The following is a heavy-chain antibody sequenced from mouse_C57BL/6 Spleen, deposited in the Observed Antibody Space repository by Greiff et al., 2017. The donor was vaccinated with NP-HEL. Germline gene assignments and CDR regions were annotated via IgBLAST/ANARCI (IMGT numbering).Heavy chain of an antibody. CDR1: GFTFTDYY. CDR3: ARDVDGYHYAMDY. V-gene: IGHV7-3*01. D-gene: IGHD2-3*01. Sequence: EVKLVESGGGLVQPGGSLSLSCAASGFTFTDYYMSWVRQPPGKALEWLGFIRNKANGYTTEYSASVKGRFTISRDNSQSILYLQMNALRAEDRATYYCARDVDGYHYAMDYWGQGTSVTVSS. CDR2: IRNKANGYTT. J-gene: IGHJ4*01.